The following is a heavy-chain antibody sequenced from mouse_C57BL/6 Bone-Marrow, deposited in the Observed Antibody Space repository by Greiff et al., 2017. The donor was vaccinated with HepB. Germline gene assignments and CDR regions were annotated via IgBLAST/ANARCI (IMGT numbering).Heavy chain of an antibody. Sequence: DVKLVESGGDLVKPGGSLKLSCAASGFTFSSYGMSWVRQTPDKRLEWVATISSGGSYTYYPDSVKGRFTISRDNAKNTLYLQMSSLKSEDTAMYYCARQKTGDYAMDYWGQGTSVTVSS. CDR1: GFTFSSYG. CDR3: ARQKTGDYAMDY. CDR2: ISSGGSYT. V-gene: IGHV5-6*02. J-gene: IGHJ4*01.